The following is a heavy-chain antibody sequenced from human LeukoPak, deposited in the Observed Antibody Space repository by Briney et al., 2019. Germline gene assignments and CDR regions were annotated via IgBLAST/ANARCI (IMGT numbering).Heavy chain of an antibody. D-gene: IGHD6-19*01. Sequence: GGSLRLSCEASGFTFTSYWMSWVRQAPGKGLEWVANIKKDGSDKYYVDSVKGRFTISRDNARNSLYLQMNSLRAEDTAVYYCARALHRRGVATIPHEAYSSGSTAHWGQGTLVTVSS. CDR1: GFTFTSYW. CDR2: IKKDGSDK. V-gene: IGHV3-7*01. J-gene: IGHJ4*02. CDR3: ARALHRRGVATIPHEAYSSGSTAH.